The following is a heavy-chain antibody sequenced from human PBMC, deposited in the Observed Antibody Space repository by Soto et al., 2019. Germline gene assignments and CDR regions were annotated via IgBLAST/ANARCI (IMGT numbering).Heavy chain of an antibody. V-gene: IGHV1-8*01. CDR2: MNPNSGNT. CDR1: GYTCTSYD. CDR3: AIPRITVTKNAMYV. D-gene: IGHD1-7*01. Sequence: QVQLVQSGAEVKKPGASVKVSCKASGYTCTSYDINWVRQATGQGLEWMGWMNPNSGNTGYAQKFQGRVTMTRNTSISTAYMELSSLRSEDTAVYYCAIPRITVTKNAMYVWGKGTTVTVSS. J-gene: IGHJ6*03.